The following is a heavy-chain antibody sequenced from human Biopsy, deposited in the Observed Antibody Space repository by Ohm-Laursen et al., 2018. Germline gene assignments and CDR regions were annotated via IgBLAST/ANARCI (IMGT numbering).Heavy chain of an antibody. CDR2: ISNSGNT. CDR3: ARRGSGGRSFDY. J-gene: IGHJ4*02. V-gene: IGHV4-59*08. CDR1: GDSINSSY. D-gene: IGHD2-15*01. Sequence: GTLSLTCTVSGDSINSSYWSWIRQAPGKGLEWIGFISNSGNTNYNPSLKSRVTISADTSTNQFSLKLGSVTVADTAVFYCARRGSGGRSFDYWGQGSLVTVSS.